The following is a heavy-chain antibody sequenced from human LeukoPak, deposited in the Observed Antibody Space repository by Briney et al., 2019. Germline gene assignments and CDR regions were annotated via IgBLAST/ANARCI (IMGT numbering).Heavy chain of an antibody. V-gene: IGHV4-31*03. CDR2: IYYSGST. CDR1: GGSISSGGYY. D-gene: IGHD3-22*01. CDR3: ARVKVPRAYYYDSSGYYYYFDY. J-gene: IGHJ4*02. Sequence: PSQTLSLTCTVSGGSISSGGYYWRWIRQHPGKGLEWIGYIYYSGSTYYNPSLKSRVTISVDTSKNQFSLKLSSVTAADTAVYYCARVKVPRAYYYDSSGYYYYFDYWGQGTLVTVSS.